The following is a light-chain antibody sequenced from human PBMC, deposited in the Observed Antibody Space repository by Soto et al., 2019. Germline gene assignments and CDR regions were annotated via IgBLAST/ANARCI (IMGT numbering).Light chain of an antibody. J-gene: IGLJ1*01. CDR1: NIGTKS. CDR3: QLWDGSSDESTV. V-gene: IGLV3-21*02. Sequence: SYELTQPPSVSVSPGQTASITCGGDNIGTKSVHWYQQRPGQAPVLVVYDDKKRPSGIPERFSGSNSGNTATLTISRVETGDEADYYCQLWDGSSDESTVFGTGTKVTVL. CDR2: DDK.